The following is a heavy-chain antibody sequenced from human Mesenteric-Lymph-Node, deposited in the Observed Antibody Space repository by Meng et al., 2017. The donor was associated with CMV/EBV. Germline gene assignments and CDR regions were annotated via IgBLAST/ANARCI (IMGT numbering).Heavy chain of an antibody. V-gene: IGHV3-11*04. CDR1: GFTFSDYY. Sequence: GGSLRLSCAASGFTFSDYYMSWIRQAPGKGLEWVSYISSSGSTIYYADSVKGRFTISRDNAKNSLYLQMNSLRAEDTAVYYCARDLYCSSTSCYTSYYYYGMDVWGQGTTVTVSS. J-gene: IGHJ6*02. CDR2: ISSSGSTI. D-gene: IGHD2-2*02. CDR3: ARDLYCSSTSCYTSYYYYGMDV.